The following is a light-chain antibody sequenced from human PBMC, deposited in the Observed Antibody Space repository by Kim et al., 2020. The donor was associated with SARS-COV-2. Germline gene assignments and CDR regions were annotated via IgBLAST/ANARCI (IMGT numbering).Light chain of an antibody. V-gene: IGLV3-19*01. CDR1: SLRNYY. Sequence: ALGQTVRLTCQGDSLRNYYATWYQKRPGQAPTLVLYGKYDRPSGIPDRFSGSASGNTASLTITGAQAEDEGDYYCSSRDSTGDHVVFGGGTKVTVL. CDR3: SSRDSTGDHVV. CDR2: GKY. J-gene: IGLJ3*02.